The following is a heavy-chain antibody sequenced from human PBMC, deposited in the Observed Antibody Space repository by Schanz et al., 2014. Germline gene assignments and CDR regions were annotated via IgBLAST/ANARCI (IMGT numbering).Heavy chain of an antibody. D-gene: IGHD4-17*01. CDR2: IYHSGST. Sequence: QVQLQESGPGLVKPSATLTLTCGVSGGSISSGGSSWNWIRLPPGKGLEWIGYIYHSGSTYYNPSLKSRVTISVDRSKNQFSLILNSVTAADTAVYYCARSPGDFPGWFDSWGQGTLVTVSS. J-gene: IGHJ5*01. CDR3: ARSPGDFPGWFDS. CDR1: GGSISSGGSS. V-gene: IGHV4-30-2*01.